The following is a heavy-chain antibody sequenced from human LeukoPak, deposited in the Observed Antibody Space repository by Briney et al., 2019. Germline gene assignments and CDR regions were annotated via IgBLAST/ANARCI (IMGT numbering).Heavy chain of an antibody. D-gene: IGHD3-22*01. Sequence: SVKVSCKASGGTFNSYAISWVRQAPGQGLEWMGGIIPIFGTANHAQKFQGRVTITTDESTSTVYMELSSLRSEDTAVYYCARARSPSSGYLLRDHNWFDPWGQGTLVTVSS. CDR3: ARARSPSSGYLLRDHNWFDP. CDR1: GGTFNSYA. J-gene: IGHJ5*02. V-gene: IGHV1-69*05. CDR2: IIPIFGTA.